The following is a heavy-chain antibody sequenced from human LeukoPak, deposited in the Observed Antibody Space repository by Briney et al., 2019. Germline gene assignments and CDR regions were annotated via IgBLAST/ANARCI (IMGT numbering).Heavy chain of an antibody. CDR3: AKDLALKELLYYFDY. J-gene: IGHJ4*02. Sequence: PGGSLRLSCAASEFTFSSYWMSWVRQAPGKGPEWVANIKQDGSEKYYVDSVKGRFTISRDNSKNTLYLQMNSLRAEDTAVYYCAKDLALKELLYYFDYWGQGTLVTVSS. D-gene: IGHD1-26*01. CDR2: IKQDGSEK. CDR1: EFTFSSYW. V-gene: IGHV3-7*03.